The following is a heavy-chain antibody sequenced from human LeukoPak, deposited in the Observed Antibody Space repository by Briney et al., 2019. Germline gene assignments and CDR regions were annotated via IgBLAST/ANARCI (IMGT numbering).Heavy chain of an antibody. D-gene: IGHD2-21*01. CDR3: AKAPVTSCRGAYCYPFDY. CDR2: LSSSGDTI. J-gene: IGHJ4*02. Sequence: PGGSLRLSCAASGFTFSDYYMSWIRQAPGKGLEWVSFLSSSGDTIYHADSVRGRFTISRDSSKNTLYLQMNSLRAEDAAVYYCAKAPVTSCRGAYCYPFDYWGQGTLVTVSS. CDR1: GFTFSDYY. V-gene: IGHV3-11*01.